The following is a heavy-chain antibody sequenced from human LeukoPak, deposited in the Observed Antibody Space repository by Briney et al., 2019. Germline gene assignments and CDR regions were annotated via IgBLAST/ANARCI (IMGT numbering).Heavy chain of an antibody. Sequence: GGSLRLSCAASGFAFSTYSMNWVRQAPGRGLEWVSSISSSSSYIYYADSVKGRFTVSRDNAKNSLYLQMNSLRADDTAVYYCAREEQQLVYFDYWGQGTLVTVSS. D-gene: IGHD6-13*01. CDR2: ISSSSSYI. CDR1: GFAFSTYS. V-gene: IGHV3-21*01. CDR3: AREEQQLVYFDY. J-gene: IGHJ4*02.